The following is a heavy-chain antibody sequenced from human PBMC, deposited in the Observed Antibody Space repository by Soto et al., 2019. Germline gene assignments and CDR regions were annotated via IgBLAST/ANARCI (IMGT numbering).Heavy chain of an antibody. CDR3: ARGPLRRRDILTGPDY. CDR2: ISSSSSYI. J-gene: IGHJ4*02. D-gene: IGHD3-9*01. CDR1: GFTFSSYS. Sequence: PGGSLRLSCAASGFTFSSYSMNWVRQATGKGLEWVSSISSSSSYIYYADSVKGRFTISRDNAKNSLYLQMNSLRAEDTAVYYCARGPLRRRDILTGPDYWGQGTLVTVSS. V-gene: IGHV3-21*01.